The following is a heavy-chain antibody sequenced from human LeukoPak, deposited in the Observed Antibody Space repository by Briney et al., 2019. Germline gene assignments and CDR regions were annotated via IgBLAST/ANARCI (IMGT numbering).Heavy chain of an antibody. CDR2: ISYDGSNK. Sequence: GALRLSCAASGFTFSSYAMHWVRQAPGKGQEWVAVISYDGSNKYYADSVKGRFTISRDNSKNTLYLQMNSLRAEDTAVYYCARDPSPYSVSDDYYYGMDVWGQGTTVTVSS. J-gene: IGHJ6*02. D-gene: IGHD3-16*01. CDR1: GFTFSSYA. CDR3: ARDPSPYSVSDDYYYGMDV. V-gene: IGHV3-30*04.